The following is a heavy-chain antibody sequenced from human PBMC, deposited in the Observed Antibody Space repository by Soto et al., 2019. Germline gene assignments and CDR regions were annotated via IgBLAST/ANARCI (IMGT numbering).Heavy chain of an antibody. CDR1: GFTFSSYS. V-gene: IGHV3-21*01. CDR2: ISSSSYI. CDR3: ARVSRSRITMVRGVTNSYYYYGMDV. D-gene: IGHD3-10*01. J-gene: IGHJ6*02. Sequence: GGSLRLSCAASGFTFSSYSMNWVRQAPGKGLEWVSSISSSSYIYYADSVKGRFTISRDNAKNSLYLQMNSLRAEDTAVYYCARVSRSRITMVRGVTNSYYYYGMDVWGQGTTVTVS.